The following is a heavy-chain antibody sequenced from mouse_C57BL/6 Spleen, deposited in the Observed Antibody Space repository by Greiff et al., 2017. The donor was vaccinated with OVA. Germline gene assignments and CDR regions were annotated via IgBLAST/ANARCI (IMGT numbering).Heavy chain of an antibody. J-gene: IGHJ4*01. CDR3: AAYGSSYALYAMDY. D-gene: IGHD1-1*01. V-gene: IGHV2-5*01. CDR1: GFSLTSYG. Sequence: QVQLKESGPGLVQPSQSLSITCTVSGFSLTSYGVHWVRQSPGKGLEWLGVIWRGGSTDYNAAFMSRLSITKDNSKSQVFFKMNSLQADDTAIYYCAAYGSSYALYAMDYWGQGTSVTVSS. CDR2: IWRGGST.